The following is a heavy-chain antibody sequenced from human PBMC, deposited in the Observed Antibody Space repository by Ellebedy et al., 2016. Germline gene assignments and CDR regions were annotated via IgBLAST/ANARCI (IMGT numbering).Heavy chain of an antibody. D-gene: IGHD7-27*01. CDR2: ISSGSDYI. CDR3: AKDLPNWANDY. CDR1: GFTFTDYS. V-gene: IGHV3-21*01. Sequence: GGSLRLSXVASGFTFTDYSLNWVRQAPGEGLEWVSSISSGSDYIHYADSVKGRFTISRDNAKNSLYLQMTSLGAEDTAVYYCAKDLPNWANDYWGQGALVTVSS. J-gene: IGHJ4*02.